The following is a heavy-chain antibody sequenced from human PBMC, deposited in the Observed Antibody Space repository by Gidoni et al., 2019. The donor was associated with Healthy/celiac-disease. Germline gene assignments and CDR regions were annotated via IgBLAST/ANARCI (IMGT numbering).Heavy chain of an antibody. Sequence: EVQLVQSGAEVKKPGESLQISCKGSGYSFTSYWIGWVRQMPGKGLEWMGIIYPGDSDTRYSPSFQGQVTISADKSISTAYLQWSSLKASDTAMYYCARRGIAARPYYYYYMDVWGKGTTVTVSS. CDR2: IYPGDSDT. J-gene: IGHJ6*03. CDR1: GYSFTSYW. V-gene: IGHV5-51*03. D-gene: IGHD6-6*01. CDR3: ARRGIAARPYYYYYMDV.